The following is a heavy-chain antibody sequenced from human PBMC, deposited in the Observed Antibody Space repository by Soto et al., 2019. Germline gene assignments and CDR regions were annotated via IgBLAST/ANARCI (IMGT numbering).Heavy chain of an antibody. CDR2: IDWDDDK. CDR1: GFSLSTSGMC. J-gene: IGHJ3*02. V-gene: IGHV2-70*11. Sequence: SGPTLVNPTQTLTLTCTFSGFSLSTSGMCVSWIRQPPGKALEWLARIDWDDDKYYSTSLKTRLTISKDTSKNQVVLTMTNMDPVDTATYYCARIMYYDFWSGYSDAFDIWAQGTMVTVSS. D-gene: IGHD3-3*01. CDR3: ARIMYYDFWSGYSDAFDI.